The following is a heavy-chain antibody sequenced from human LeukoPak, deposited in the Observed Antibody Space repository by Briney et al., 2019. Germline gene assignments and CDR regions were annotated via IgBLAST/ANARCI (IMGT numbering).Heavy chain of an antibody. V-gene: IGHV3-21*04. D-gene: IGHD5-12*01. CDR2: ISSSSSYI. Sequence: KPGGSLRLSRAASGFTFSSYSMNWVRQAPGKGLEWVSSISSSSSYIYYADSVKGRFTISRDNAKNSLYLQMNSLRAEDTAVYYCARDQGVGGYDFGGQGTLVTVSS. CDR1: GFTFSSYS. J-gene: IGHJ4*02. CDR3: ARDQGVGGYDF.